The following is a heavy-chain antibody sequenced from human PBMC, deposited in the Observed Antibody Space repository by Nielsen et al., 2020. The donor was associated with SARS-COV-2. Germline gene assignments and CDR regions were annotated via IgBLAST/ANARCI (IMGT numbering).Heavy chain of an antibody. V-gene: IGHV3-48*04. Sequence: GGSLRLSCAASGFTFSSYWMNWVRQAPGKGLEWVSYISSSSSTIYYADSVKGRFTISRDNAKNSLYLQMNSLRAEDTAVYYCARDLGGYFDYWGQGTLVTVSS. J-gene: IGHJ4*02. CDR2: ISSSSSTI. D-gene: IGHD3-10*01. CDR3: ARDLGGYFDY. CDR1: GFTFSSYW.